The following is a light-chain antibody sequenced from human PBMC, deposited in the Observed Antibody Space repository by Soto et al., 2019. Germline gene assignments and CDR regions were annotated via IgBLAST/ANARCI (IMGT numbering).Light chain of an antibody. CDR3: QQRSIWPLT. V-gene: IGKV3-11*01. CDR1: QSVSSS. Sequence: EIVLTQSPATLSLSPGETATLSCRASQSVSSSLAWYQQKPGQTPRLLIYDASNRATGIPARFSGSGSGTDFTLTVSSLEPEDFALYYCQQRSIWPLTFGGGTKVEIK. CDR2: DAS. J-gene: IGKJ4*01.